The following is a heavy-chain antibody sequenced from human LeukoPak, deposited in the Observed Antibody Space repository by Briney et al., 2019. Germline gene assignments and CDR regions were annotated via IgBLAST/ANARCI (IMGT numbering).Heavy chain of an antibody. CDR1: GGTFSSYP. D-gene: IGHD1-26*01. V-gene: IGHV1-69*01. Sequence: ASVKVSCKASGGTFSSYPISWVRQAPGQGLAWMGGIIPMFGTTNYALKFQGRVTITADESTSTAYMELSSLESEDTAVYYCARVPKKWELISSAFDIWGQGTMVTVSS. CDR2: IIPMFGTT. CDR3: ARVPKKWELISSAFDI. J-gene: IGHJ3*02.